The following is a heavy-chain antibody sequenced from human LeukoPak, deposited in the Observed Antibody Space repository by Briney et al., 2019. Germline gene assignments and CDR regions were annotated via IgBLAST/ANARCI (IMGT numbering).Heavy chain of an antibody. J-gene: IGHJ4*02. CDR2: ISWNSGSI. CDR1: GFTFDDYA. CDR3: AKDINYYGSSGYTFDY. V-gene: IGHV3-9*01. D-gene: IGHD3-22*01. Sequence: GGSLRLSCAASGFTFDDYAMHWVRQAPGKGLEWVSGISWNSGSIGYADSVKGRFTISRDNAKNSLYLQMNSLRAEDTALYYCAKDINYYGSSGYTFDYWGQGTLVTVSS.